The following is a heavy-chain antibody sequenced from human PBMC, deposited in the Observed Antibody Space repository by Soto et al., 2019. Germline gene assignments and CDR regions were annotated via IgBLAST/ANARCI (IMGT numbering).Heavy chain of an antibody. CDR2: IYYSGVT. V-gene: IGHV4-31*03. Sequence: QVQLQESGPGLVKPSQTLSLTCTVSGGSISSGGYFWNWIHQHPGKGLEWIGYIYYSGVTYYNPSHKSRVTISVDTSKNQFSLRLSSVTAADPAVYSCAREPSIWGQGTLVTVSS. J-gene: IGHJ4*02. CDR1: GGSISSGGYF. CDR3: AREPSI.